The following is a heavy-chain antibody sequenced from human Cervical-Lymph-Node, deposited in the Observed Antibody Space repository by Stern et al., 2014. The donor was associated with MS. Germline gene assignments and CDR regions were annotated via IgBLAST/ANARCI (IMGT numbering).Heavy chain of an antibody. CDR1: GDTFGTYG. CDR2: ISGYKGNT. J-gene: IGHJ6*02. D-gene: IGHD5-18*01. Sequence: VQLVESGTEVKKPGASVKVSCKASGDTFGTYGVNWVRQAPGQRLEWLGWISGYKGNTNYAQRLQGRVTLTTDTSTTTAYMELRSLRSDDTAVYYCAIMGTNGIDVWGQGTTVTVYS. CDR3: AIMGTNGIDV. V-gene: IGHV1-18*01.